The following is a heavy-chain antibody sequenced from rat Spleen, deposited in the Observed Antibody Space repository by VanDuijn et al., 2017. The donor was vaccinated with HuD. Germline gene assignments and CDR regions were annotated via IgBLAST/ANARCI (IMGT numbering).Heavy chain of an antibody. J-gene: IGHJ3*01. Sequence: EVQLVESGGGRVQPGRSLKLSCVASGFTFSSYWMYWIRQAPGKGLEWVASITNIGGAIYYADSVKGRFTISRDNAKNTLYLQMDSLRSEDTATYYCAKEGEGGYSSYPNWFAYWGQGTLVTVSS. CDR1: GFTFSSYW. D-gene: IGHD1-8*01. V-gene: IGHV5-31*01. CDR3: AKEGEGGYSSYPNWFAY. CDR2: ITNIGGAI.